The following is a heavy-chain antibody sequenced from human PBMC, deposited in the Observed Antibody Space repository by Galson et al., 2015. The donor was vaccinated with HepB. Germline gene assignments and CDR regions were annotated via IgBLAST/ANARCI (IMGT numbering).Heavy chain of an antibody. D-gene: IGHD3-22*01. J-gene: IGHJ3*02. CDR1: GFSLSTSGVG. CDR3: AHFTLNSSGYSDAFDI. V-gene: IGHV2-5*02. Sequence: PALVKPTQTLTLTCTFSGFSLSTSGVGVGWIRQPPGKALEWLALIYWDDDKRYSPSLKSRLTITKDTSKNQVVLTMTNMDPVDTATYYCAHFTLNSSGYSDAFDIWGQGTMVTVSS. CDR2: IYWDDDK.